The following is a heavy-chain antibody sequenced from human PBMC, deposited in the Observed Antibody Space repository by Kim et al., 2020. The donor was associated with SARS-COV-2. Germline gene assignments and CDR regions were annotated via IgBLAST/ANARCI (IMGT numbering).Heavy chain of an antibody. CDR1: GYTFTGYY. Sequence: ASVKVSCKASGYTFTGYYMHWVRQAPGQGLEWMGWINPNSGGTNYAQKFQGRVTMTRDTSISTAYMELSRLRSDDTAVYYCARIVRRAAGNWFDPWGQGTLVTVSS. D-gene: IGHD6-13*01. V-gene: IGHV1-2*02. CDR3: ARIVRRAAGNWFDP. J-gene: IGHJ5*02. CDR2: INPNSGGT.